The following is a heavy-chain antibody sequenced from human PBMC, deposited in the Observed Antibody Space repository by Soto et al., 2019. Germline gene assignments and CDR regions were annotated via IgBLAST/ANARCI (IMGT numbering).Heavy chain of an antibody. D-gene: IGHD2-21*02. V-gene: IGHV3-30-3*01. CDR2: ISNGGSNK. CDR3: ARSYCGDDCALDH. CDR1: GFIFSTYV. Sequence: GGSLRLSCAASGFIFSTYVMHWVRQAPGKGLEWVAVISNGGSNKHYADSVKGCFTISRDNSKSTLYVQMNSLRAEDTAVYYCARSYCGDDCALDHWGQGTLVTVSS. J-gene: IGHJ4*02.